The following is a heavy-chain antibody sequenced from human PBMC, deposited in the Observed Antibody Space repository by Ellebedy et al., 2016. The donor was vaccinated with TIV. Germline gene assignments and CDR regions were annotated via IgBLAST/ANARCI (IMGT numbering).Heavy chain of an antibody. CDR1: GYTFTGYY. D-gene: IGHD3-10*01. V-gene: IGHV1-2*02. CDR3: ARDYGSGSLAWFDP. CDR2: INPNSGGT. J-gene: IGHJ5*02. Sequence: ASVKVSXXASGYTFTGYYMHWVRQAPGQGLEWMGWINPNSGGTNYAQKFQGRVTMTRDTSISTAYMELSRLRSDDTAVYYCARDYGSGSLAWFDPWGQGTLVTVSS.